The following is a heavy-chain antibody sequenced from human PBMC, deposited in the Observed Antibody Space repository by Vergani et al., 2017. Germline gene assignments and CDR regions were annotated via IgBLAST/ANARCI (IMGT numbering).Heavy chain of an antibody. J-gene: IGHJ4*02. CDR1: GGTFSKYT. D-gene: IGHD3-22*01. V-gene: IGHV1-69*13. CDR2: LIPIFGTR. Sequence: QVQLVQSGAEVKKPGSSVKVSCKASGGTFSKYTISWVRQAPGQGLEWMGRLIPIFGTRNYAQKFQGRVTIAADESTSTAYMELSSLRSEDTAVYYCKXYYDTSDYYRFDYWGQGTLVTVSS. CDR3: KXYYDTSDYYRFDY.